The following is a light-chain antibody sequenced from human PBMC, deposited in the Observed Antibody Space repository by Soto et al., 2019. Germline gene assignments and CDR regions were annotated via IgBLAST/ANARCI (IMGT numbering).Light chain of an antibody. Sequence: EIVMTQSPATLSVSPGERATLSCRASQSVSSNLAWYQQKPGQAPRLLIYGASTRATGIPARFRGSGSGTEFTLTLSSLQSEDFAVYYCQQYNNWPPRGTFGQGTKVEIK. CDR3: QQYNNWPPRGT. J-gene: IGKJ1*01. CDR1: QSVSSN. V-gene: IGKV3-15*01. CDR2: GAS.